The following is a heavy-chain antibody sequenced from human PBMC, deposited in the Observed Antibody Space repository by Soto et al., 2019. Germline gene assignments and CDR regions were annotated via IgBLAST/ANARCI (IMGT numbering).Heavy chain of an antibody. D-gene: IGHD2-2*01. CDR3: AKVAGLAPPSYCSSTSCYAGLMLDV. V-gene: IGHV3-30*18. Sequence: PGGSLRLSCAASGFTFSSHGMHWVRQAPGKGLEWVAVISYDGSNKYYADSVKGRFTISRDNSKNTLYLQMNSLRAEDTAVYYCAKVAGLAPPSYCSSTSCYAGLMLDVWGKGTTVTVSS. CDR1: GFTFSSHG. CDR2: ISYDGSNK. J-gene: IGHJ6*04.